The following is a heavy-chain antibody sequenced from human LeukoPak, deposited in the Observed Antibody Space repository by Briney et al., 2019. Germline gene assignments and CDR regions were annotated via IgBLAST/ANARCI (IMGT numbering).Heavy chain of an antibody. J-gene: IGHJ4*02. CDR2: IKQDGSEK. D-gene: IGHD3-10*01. CDR3: ARVGGRQYAIYYFDY. V-gene: IGHV3-7*01. Sequence: PGGSLRLSCAASGFTFSSYWMSWVRQAPGKGPEWVANIKQDGSEKYYVDSVKGRFTISRDDAKNSLYLQMNSLRAEDTAVYYCARVGGRQYAIYYFDYWGQGTLVTVSS. CDR1: GFTFSSYW.